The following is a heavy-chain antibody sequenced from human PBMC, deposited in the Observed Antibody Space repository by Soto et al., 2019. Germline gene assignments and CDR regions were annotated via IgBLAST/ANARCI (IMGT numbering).Heavy chain of an antibody. Sequence: QVQLVQSGAEVKKPGASVKVSCKASGYTFTNYYIHWVRQAPGQGLEWMGIINPSGGSTSYTQKFQGRVTMIRDTSTSTVYMELSSLRSEDTAVYYCARVSGSYSPFDYWGQGTLVTASS. D-gene: IGHD1-26*01. CDR3: ARVSGSYSPFDY. V-gene: IGHV1-46*01. CDR2: INPSGGST. J-gene: IGHJ4*02. CDR1: GYTFTNYY.